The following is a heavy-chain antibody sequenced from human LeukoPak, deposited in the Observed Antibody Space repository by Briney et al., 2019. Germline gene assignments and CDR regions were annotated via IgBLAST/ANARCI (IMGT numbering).Heavy chain of an antibody. CDR2: INQDGSET. J-gene: IGHJ5*02. Sequence: GGSLRLSCATPGFTFSSYWMTWVRQAPGKGLEWVANINQDGSETYYVDSVKGRFTISRDNAKNSLYLQMNSLRVDDTAVYYCARAASWGQGTLVTVSS. CDR3: ARAAS. CDR1: GFTFSSYW. V-gene: IGHV3-7*01.